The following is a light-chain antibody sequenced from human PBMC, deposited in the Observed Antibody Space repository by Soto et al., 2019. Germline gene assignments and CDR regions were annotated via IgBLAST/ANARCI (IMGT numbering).Light chain of an antibody. CDR3: RHYNNLPLFT. CDR2: GAS. CDR1: QSVSNN. V-gene: IGKV3-15*01. J-gene: IGKJ3*01. Sequence: EIVMTQSPATLSVSPGERATLSCRASQSVSNNLAWYQQKPGQAPRLLIYGASTRATGVPARFIGSGSGKEFTLTFSSLQSEDFAVYYYRHYNNLPLFTFGPGTKEDIK.